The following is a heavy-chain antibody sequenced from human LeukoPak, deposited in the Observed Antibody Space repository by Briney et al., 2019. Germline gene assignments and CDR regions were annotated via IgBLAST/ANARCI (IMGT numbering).Heavy chain of an antibody. D-gene: IGHD3-3*01. J-gene: IGHJ6*03. CDR2: ISASRGIT. CDR1: GFYYSSYT. V-gene: IGHV3-48*01. CDR3: VRGSLASGVVVYYYYYLDV. Sequence: GGSLRLSCAASGFYYSSYTMIWVRQAPGMGLEWLSYISASRGITYYADSVKGRFTISRDNAKNSLYLQMNSLRAEDTAVYYCVRGSLASGVVVYYYYYLDVWGKGTTVTVSS.